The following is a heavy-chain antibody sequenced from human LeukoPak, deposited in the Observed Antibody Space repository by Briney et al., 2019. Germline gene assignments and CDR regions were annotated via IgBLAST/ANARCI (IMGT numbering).Heavy chain of an antibody. CDR1: GFTVSSNY. V-gene: IGHV3-53*01. Sequence: GGSLRLSCAASGFTVSSNYMSWVRQAPGKGLEWVSVIYSGGSTYYADSVKGRFTISRDNSKNTLYLQMNSLRAEDTAVYYCRAYCNGGSCYSPFDYYGMDVWGQGTTVTVSS. CDR3: RAYCNGGSCYSPFDYYGMDV. CDR2: IYSGGST. J-gene: IGHJ6*02. D-gene: IGHD2-15*01.